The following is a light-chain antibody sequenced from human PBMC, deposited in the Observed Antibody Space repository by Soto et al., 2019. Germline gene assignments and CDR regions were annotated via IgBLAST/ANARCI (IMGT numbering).Light chain of an antibody. CDR1: SSDIGGYDS. CDR2: DVS. Sequence: VLTQSPSASGSPGQSVTISCTGTSSDIGGYDSVSWYQQHPGKAPKVMIYDVSKRPSGVPDRFSGSKSGNTASLTVSALQAEDEADYYCSSYTDRNNLVFGTGTKVTVL. J-gene: IGLJ1*01. V-gene: IGLV2-8*01. CDR3: SSYTDRNNLV.